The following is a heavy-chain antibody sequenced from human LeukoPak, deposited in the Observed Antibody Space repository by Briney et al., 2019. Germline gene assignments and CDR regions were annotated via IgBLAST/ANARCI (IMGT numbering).Heavy chain of an antibody. CDR2: IYYSGST. D-gene: IGHD5-24*01. CDR3: ARGVRDGYNPGYFDY. J-gene: IGHJ4*02. CDR1: GGSISSSSYY. Sequence: SETLSLTCTVSGGSISSSSYYWGWIRQPPGKGLEWIGSIYYSGSTYYNPSLKSRVTISVDTSKNQFSLKLSSVTAADTAVYYCARGVRDGYNPGYFDYWGQGTLVTVSS. V-gene: IGHV4-39*07.